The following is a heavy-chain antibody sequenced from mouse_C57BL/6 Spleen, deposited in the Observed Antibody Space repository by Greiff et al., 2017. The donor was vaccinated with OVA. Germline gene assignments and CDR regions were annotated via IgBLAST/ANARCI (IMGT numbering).Heavy chain of an antibody. CDR1: GFTFSSYG. J-gene: IGHJ4*01. CDR3: ARQADYSYAMDY. Sequence: EVMLVESGGDLVKPGGSLKLSCAASGFTFSSYGMSWVRQTPDKRLEWVATISSGGSYTYYPDSVKGRFTISRDNAKNTLYLQMSSLKSEDTAMYYCARQADYSYAMDYWGQGTSVTVSS. CDR2: ISSGGSYT. D-gene: IGHD1-1*01. V-gene: IGHV5-6*01.